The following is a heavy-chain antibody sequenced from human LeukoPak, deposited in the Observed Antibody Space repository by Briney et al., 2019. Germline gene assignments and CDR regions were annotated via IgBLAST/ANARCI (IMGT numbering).Heavy chain of an antibody. Sequence: ASVKVSCKGSGYTFTGYYIHWVRQAPGQGLEWMGWINPNSGGTNYAQNFQGRATMTRDTSISTAYMELSRLKSDDTAVYYCGRDLSSSWTNWFDPWGQGTLVTVSS. CDR2: INPNSGGT. V-gene: IGHV1-2*02. D-gene: IGHD6-13*01. CDR3: GRDLSSSWTNWFDP. CDR1: GYTFTGYY. J-gene: IGHJ5*02.